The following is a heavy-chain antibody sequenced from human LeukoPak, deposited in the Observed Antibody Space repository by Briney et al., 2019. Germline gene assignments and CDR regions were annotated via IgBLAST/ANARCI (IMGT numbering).Heavy chain of an antibody. Sequence: GRSLRLSCAASGFTFSSYGMHWVRQAPGKGLEWVAVISYDGSNKYYADSVKGRFTISRDNSKNTLYLQMNSLRAEDTAVYYCARVPPRQLVGDYWGQGTLVTVSS. V-gene: IGHV3-30*03. CDR3: ARVPPRQLVGDY. CDR2: ISYDGSNK. CDR1: GFTFSSYG. D-gene: IGHD6-13*01. J-gene: IGHJ4*02.